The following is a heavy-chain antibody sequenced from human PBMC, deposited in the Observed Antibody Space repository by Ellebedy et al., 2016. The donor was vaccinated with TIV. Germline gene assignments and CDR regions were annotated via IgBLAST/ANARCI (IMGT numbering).Heavy chain of an antibody. CDR1: GYTFTSYG. Sequence: ASVKVSCKASGYTFTSYGISWVRQAPGQGLEWMGWISAYNGNTNYAQKLQGRVTMTTDTSTSTVYMELSSLRSEDTAVYYCARGDNYYYDSSGYYYNYWGQGTLVTVSS. J-gene: IGHJ4*02. CDR3: ARGDNYYYDSSGYYYNY. CDR2: ISAYNGNT. D-gene: IGHD3-22*01. V-gene: IGHV1-18*04.